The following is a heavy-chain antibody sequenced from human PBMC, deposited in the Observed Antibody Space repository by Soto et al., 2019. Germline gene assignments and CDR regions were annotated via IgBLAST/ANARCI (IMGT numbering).Heavy chain of an antibody. Sequence: QVQLVQSGAEVKKPGASVKVSCKASGYTFTSYGISWVRQAPGQGREWMGWISAYNGNTNYEQKLQGRVTMTPDTSTSNAYMELRSLRSADTAVYYCARDWVPKPEPDAFDIWGQGTMVTVSS. D-gene: IGHD2-2*01. CDR3: ARDWVPKPEPDAFDI. CDR1: GYTFTSYG. J-gene: IGHJ3*02. V-gene: IGHV1-18*01. CDR2: ISAYNGNT.